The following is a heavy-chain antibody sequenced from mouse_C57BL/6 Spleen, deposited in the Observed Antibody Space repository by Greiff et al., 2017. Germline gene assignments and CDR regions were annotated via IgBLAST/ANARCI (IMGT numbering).Heavy chain of an antibody. J-gene: IGHJ4*01. V-gene: IGHV1-55*01. CDR3: SRYGNYDAMDY. CDR2: INPGSGST. CDR1: GYTFTSYW. D-gene: IGHD1-1*01. Sequence: VQLQQSGAELVKPGASVKMSCKASGYTFTSYWITWVKQRPGQGLEWIGDINPGSGSTTYNEKFKSKSTLTVDTSSNTAYMQLSSLTSEDSAVYYWSRYGNYDAMDYWGQGTSVTVSS.